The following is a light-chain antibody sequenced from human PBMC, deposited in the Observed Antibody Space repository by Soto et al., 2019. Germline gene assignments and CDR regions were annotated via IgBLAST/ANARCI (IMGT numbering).Light chain of an antibody. CDR3: QQRSNWPWT. V-gene: IGKV3-11*01. J-gene: IGKJ1*01. Sequence: EIVLTQSPATLSLSPGERATLSCRASQSVSSYLACYQQKPGQAPRLLIYDASNRATGIPARFSGSGSGPDFTLTIRSLEPEDFAVYYCQQRSNWPWTFGQGTKVEIQ. CDR1: QSVSSY. CDR2: DAS.